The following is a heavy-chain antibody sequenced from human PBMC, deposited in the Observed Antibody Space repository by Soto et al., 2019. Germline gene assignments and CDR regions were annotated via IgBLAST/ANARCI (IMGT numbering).Heavy chain of an antibody. V-gene: IGHV1-3*05. D-gene: IGHD1-26*01. CDR3: ARRGGRELLLWENYFDY. CDR1: GYTFTSYA. CDR2: INAGNGNT. J-gene: IGHJ4*02. Sequence: QVQLVQSGAEEKKPGASVKVSCKASGYTFTSYAMHWVRQAPGQRLEWMGWINAGNGNTKYSQKFQGRVTITRDTSASTAYMELSSLRSEDTAVYYCARRGGRELLLWENYFDYWGQGTLVTVSS.